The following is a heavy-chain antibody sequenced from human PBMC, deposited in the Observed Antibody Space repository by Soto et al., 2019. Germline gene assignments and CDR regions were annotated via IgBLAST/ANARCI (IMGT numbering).Heavy chain of an antibody. CDR2: ISSSNTT. V-gene: IGHV3-48*03. D-gene: IGHD5-18*01. CDR3: ARGYTFGYGFDY. CDR1: GVSSSNYE. J-gene: IGHJ4*02. Sequence: PGGSLRLSCAASGVSSSNYEMNWDRQAPGKGLEWVSFISSSNTTYYADSVKGRFTFSRDNAKNSLSLQMNSLRGEDTAVYYCARGYTFGYGFDYWGQGTLVTVSS.